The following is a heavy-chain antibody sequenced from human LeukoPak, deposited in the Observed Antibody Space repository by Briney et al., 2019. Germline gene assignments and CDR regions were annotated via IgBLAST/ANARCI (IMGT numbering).Heavy chain of an antibody. CDR1: GFTFSSVA. V-gene: IGHV3-23*01. CDR2: ISDSGGRT. Sequence: GGSLRLSCAASGFTFSSVAMTWVRQAPGKGLEWVSGISDSGGRTYDADSVKGRFTISRDNSKNTLYLQMNTLRPEDTAVYYCAKDVVGQQWPENCWGQGTLVTVSS. J-gene: IGHJ4*02. D-gene: IGHD6-19*01. CDR3: AKDVVGQQWPENC.